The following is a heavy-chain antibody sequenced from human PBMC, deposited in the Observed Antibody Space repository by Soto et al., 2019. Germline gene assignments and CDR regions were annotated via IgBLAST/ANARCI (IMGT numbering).Heavy chain of an antibody. J-gene: IGHJ6*02. CDR1: GYTFTGYY. Sequence: ASVKVSCKASGYTFTGYYMHWVRQAPGQGLEWMGWINPNSGGTNYAQKIQGWVTMTRDTSISTAYMELSRLRSDDTALYYFATYSSSWSDYYYYYGMDVWGQGTTVTVSS. CDR2: INPNSGGT. V-gene: IGHV1-2*04. CDR3: ATYSSSWSDYYYYYGMDV. D-gene: IGHD6-13*01.